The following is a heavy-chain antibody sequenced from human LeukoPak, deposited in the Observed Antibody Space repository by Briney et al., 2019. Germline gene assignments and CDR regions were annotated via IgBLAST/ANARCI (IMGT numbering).Heavy chain of an antibody. D-gene: IGHD5-12*01. V-gene: IGHV4-61*08. CDR1: GGSISSGDYY. CDR3: ARLRAMNVATIHAYYFDY. Sequence: PSQTLSLTCTVSGGSISSGDYYWSWIRQPPGKGLEWIGYIYYSGSTNYNPSLKSRVTISVDTSKNQFSLKLSSVTAADTAVYYCARLRAMNVATIHAYYFDYWGQGTLVTVSS. CDR2: IYYSGST. J-gene: IGHJ4*02.